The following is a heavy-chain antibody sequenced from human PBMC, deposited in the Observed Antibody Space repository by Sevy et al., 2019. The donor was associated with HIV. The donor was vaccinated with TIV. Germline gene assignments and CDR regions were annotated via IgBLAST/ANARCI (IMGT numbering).Heavy chain of an antibody. J-gene: IGHJ4*02. V-gene: IGHV3-21*01. Sequence: GGSLRLSCAASGFTFSNYNMNWVRQAPGKGLEWVSSITSSSDYIYDADSVKGRFTISRDNAKNSLYLQMNSLRAEDTAVYYCARVRRTLNYYASSGYNYYFDYWGQGTLVIVSS. CDR1: GFTFSNYN. CDR3: ARVRRTLNYYASSGYNYYFDY. CDR2: ITSSSDYI. D-gene: IGHD3-22*01.